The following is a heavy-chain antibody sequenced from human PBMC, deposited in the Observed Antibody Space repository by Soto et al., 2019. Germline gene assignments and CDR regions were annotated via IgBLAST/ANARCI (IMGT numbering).Heavy chain of an antibody. J-gene: IGHJ4*02. CDR2: FDPEDGET. V-gene: IGHV1-24*01. CDR1: GCTLTELS. Sequence: ASVKVSCKVSGCTLTELSMHWVRQAPGKGLEWMGGFDPEDGETIYAQKFQGRVTMTEDTSTDTAYMELSSLRSKDTAVYYCATALGYCSGGSCYDGYWGQGTLVTVSS. D-gene: IGHD2-15*01. CDR3: ATALGYCSGGSCYDGY.